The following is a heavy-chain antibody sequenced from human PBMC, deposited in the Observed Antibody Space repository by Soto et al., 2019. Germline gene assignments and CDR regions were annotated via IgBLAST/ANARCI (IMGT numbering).Heavy chain of an antibody. J-gene: IGHJ5*02. CDR3: AKKAGLVSLYPPEFDP. Sequence: GGSLRLSCGVSGFTFSTYAMNWVLQAPGKGLEWLSLISGSDGSTYYADSVKGRFTISRDNSKNAPFLQMNSLRGEDTAVYYCAKKAGLVSLYPPEFDPRGQGXLVTVSS. V-gene: IGHV3-23*01. D-gene: IGHD2-8*01. CDR2: ISGSDGST. CDR1: GFTFSTYA.